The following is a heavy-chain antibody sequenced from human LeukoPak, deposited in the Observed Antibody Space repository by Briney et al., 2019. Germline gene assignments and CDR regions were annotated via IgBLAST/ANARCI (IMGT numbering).Heavy chain of an antibody. CDR3: TWGLIEVSFVDY. CDR1: GFTFSNYW. J-gene: IGHJ4*02. Sequence: GGSLRLSCATSGFTFSNYWMYWVRQPPGKGLVSVSRINSDGSSTNYADSVKGRFTISRGNAKNTLYLQMNSLRADDTAVYYCTWGLIEVSFVDYWGQGTLVTVSS. D-gene: IGHD3-16*01. V-gene: IGHV3-74*01. CDR2: INSDGSST.